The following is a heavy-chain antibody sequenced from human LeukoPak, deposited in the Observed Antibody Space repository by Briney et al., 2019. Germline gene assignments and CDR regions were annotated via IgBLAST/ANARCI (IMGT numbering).Heavy chain of an antibody. CDR1: GFTSTDYG. J-gene: IGHJ4*02. V-gene: IGHV3-49*04. Sequence: GGSLRLSCKGSGFTSTDYGTSWVRRAPGKGLEWVGCIRSKASGATIEYAASVKGRFSIAGDDSKNIAYLQMNSLKSEDTAVYYCTRDAYNTGWNSEYGGQGTLVTVSS. CDR3: TRDAYNTGWNSEY. D-gene: IGHD6-19*01. CDR2: IRSKASGATI.